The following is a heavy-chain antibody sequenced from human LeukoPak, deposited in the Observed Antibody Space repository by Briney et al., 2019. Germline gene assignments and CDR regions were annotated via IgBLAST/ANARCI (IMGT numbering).Heavy chain of an antibody. J-gene: IGHJ5*02. Sequence: QSGGSLRLSCAASGFTFSSYAMSWVRQAPGKGLEWVSAISGSGGSTYYADSVKGRFTISRDNSKNSLYLQMNSLRAEDTAVYYCARDSYCSSITCRAHTSWFDPWGQGTLVTVSS. CDR1: GFTFSSYA. V-gene: IGHV3-23*01. CDR3: ARDSYCSSITCRAHTSWFDP. CDR2: ISGSGGST. D-gene: IGHD2-2*01.